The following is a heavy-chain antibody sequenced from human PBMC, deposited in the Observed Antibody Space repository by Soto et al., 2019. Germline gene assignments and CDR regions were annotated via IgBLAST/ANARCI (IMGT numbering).Heavy chain of an antibody. CDR3: ARARRRFGCIDTSDI. Sequence: SETLSLTCTVSGGSLGTYYWSWIRQPPGKGLEWIGSIDYSGSTNYNPSLKSRVTISLYTSKSQFSVKLSSVTAADTAVYYCARARRRFGCIDTSDIWDRGTMIAVSS. D-gene: IGHD2-8*01. CDR1: GGSLGTYY. V-gene: IGHV4-59*01. CDR2: IDYSGST. J-gene: IGHJ3*02.